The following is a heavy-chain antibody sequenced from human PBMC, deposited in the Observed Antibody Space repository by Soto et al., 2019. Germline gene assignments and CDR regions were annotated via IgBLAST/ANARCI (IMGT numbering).Heavy chain of an antibody. V-gene: IGHV1-69*12. CDR3: ARDRVPLDSGDSEA. Sequence: QVQLVQSGSEVKKPGSSVKVSCKAFGATFHSYAISWVRQAPGQGLEWMGGIIPIFGTAYYAQKFQGRVTITADESTTTAYMELSSLKTEDTAGYCARDRVPLDSGDSEAWGQGTLVTVSS. D-gene: IGHD4-17*01. CDR1: GATFHSYA. J-gene: IGHJ5*02. CDR2: IIPIFGTA.